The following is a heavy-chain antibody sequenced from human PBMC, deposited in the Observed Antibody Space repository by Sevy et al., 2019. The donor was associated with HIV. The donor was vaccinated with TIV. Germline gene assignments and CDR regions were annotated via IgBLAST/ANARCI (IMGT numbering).Heavy chain of an antibody. Sequence: SETLSLTCTVSGGSISSSSYYWGWIRQPPGKGLEWIGSIYYSGSTYYNPSLKSRVTISVDTSKNQFSLKLSSVTAADTAVYYCARAYKRYYYYGMDVWGQRTTVTVSS. D-gene: IGHD1-20*01. CDR3: ARAYKRYYYYGMDV. CDR1: GGSISSSSYY. CDR2: IYYSGST. J-gene: IGHJ6*02. V-gene: IGHV4-39*01.